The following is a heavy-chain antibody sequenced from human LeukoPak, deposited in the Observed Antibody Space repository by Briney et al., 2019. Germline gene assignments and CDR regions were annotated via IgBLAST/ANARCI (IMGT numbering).Heavy chain of an antibody. CDR1: GYTFTSYD. V-gene: IGHV1-8*01. D-gene: IGHD3-10*01. CDR2: MNPNSGNT. Sequence: ASVKVSCKASGYTFTSYDINWVRQATGQGLEWMGWMNPNSGNTGYAQKFQGRVTMTRNTSISTAYMELSSLRSEDKAVYYCARGNYGSERTQYYYGMDVWGQGTTVTVSS. CDR3: ARGNYGSERTQYYYGMDV. J-gene: IGHJ6*02.